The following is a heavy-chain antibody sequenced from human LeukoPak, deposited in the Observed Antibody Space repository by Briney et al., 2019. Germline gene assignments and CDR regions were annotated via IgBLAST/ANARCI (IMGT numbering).Heavy chain of an antibody. CDR3: ARSSSSWYYFDY. J-gene: IGHJ4*02. CDR2: ISSSGRTI. Sequence: PGGSLRLSCAASGFTFSSFEMNWVRQAPGKGLEWVSYISSSGRTIYYADSVKGRFTISRDNAKNSLYLQMNSLRAEDTAVHYCARSSSSWYYFDYWGQGTLVTVSS. CDR1: GFTFSSFE. D-gene: IGHD6-13*01. V-gene: IGHV3-48*03.